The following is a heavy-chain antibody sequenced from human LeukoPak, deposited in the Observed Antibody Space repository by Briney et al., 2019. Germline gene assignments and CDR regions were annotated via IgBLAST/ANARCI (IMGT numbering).Heavy chain of an antibody. V-gene: IGHV1-24*01. Sequence: ASVKVSCKVSGYTLTELSMHWVRQAPGKGLEWMGGFDPEDGETNYAQKFQGRVTMTEDTSTDTAYMELSSLRSEDTAVYYCATEGGIAALYYFDYWGQGTLVTVSS. CDR3: ATEGGIAALYYFDY. CDR1: GYTLTELS. CDR2: FDPEDGET. J-gene: IGHJ4*02. D-gene: IGHD6-13*01.